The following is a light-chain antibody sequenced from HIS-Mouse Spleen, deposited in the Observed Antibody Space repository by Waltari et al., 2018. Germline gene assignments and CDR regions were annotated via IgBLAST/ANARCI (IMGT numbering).Light chain of an antibody. Sequence: DIQMTQSPSTLPASVGDRVTITCRARQSISSWLAWYQQNPGKAPKLLIYKASSLESGVPSRFSGSGSGTEFTLTISSLQPDDFATYYCQQYNSYSWTFGQGTKVEIK. CDR3: QQYNSYSWT. CDR2: KAS. V-gene: IGKV1-5*03. CDR1: QSISSW. J-gene: IGKJ1*01.